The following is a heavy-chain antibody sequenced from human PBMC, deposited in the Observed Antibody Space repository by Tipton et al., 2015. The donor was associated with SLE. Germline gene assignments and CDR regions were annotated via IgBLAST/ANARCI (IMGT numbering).Heavy chain of an antibody. CDR1: GFTFSSYA. D-gene: IGHD1-1*01. CDR2: ISSNGGST. J-gene: IGHJ4*02. Sequence: SLRLSCAASGFTFSSYAMHWVRQAPGKGLEYVSAISSNGGSTYYANSVKGRFTISRDNSKNTLYLQMGSLRAEDMAVYYCAKVDGTQVYWGQGTLVTVSS. CDR3: AKVDGTQVY. V-gene: IGHV3-64*01.